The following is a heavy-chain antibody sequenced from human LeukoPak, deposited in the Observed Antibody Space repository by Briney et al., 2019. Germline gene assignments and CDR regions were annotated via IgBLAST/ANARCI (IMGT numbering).Heavy chain of an antibody. CDR3: ARHRGYCTSTSCPNWFGP. J-gene: IGHJ5*02. CDR1: GDSFTSYW. D-gene: IGHD2-2*01. CDR2: IYLGDSDT. Sequence: GESLKISCKASGDSFTSYWIGRVRQMPGKGLEWMGIIYLGDSDTRYSPSFQGQVTISADKSISTAYLQWSSLQASDTAIYYCARHRGYCTSTSCPNWFGPWGQGTLVTVSS. V-gene: IGHV5-51*01.